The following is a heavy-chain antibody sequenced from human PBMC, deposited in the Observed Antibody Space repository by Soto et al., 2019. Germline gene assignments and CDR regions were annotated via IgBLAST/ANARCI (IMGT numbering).Heavy chain of an antibody. J-gene: IGHJ4*02. Sequence: QVQLVQSGAEVKKPGSSVKVSCKASGGTFSSYAISWVRQAPGQGLEWMGGIIPIFGTANYAQKFQGRVTITADESTRTAYMELSSLRSEDTAVYYCARDEDSSSWYPLGYWGQGTLVTVSS. D-gene: IGHD6-13*01. CDR1: GGTFSSYA. V-gene: IGHV1-69*12. CDR3: ARDEDSSSWYPLGY. CDR2: IIPIFGTA.